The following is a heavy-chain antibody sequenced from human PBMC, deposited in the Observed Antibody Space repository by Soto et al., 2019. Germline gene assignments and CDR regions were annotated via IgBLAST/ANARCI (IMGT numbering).Heavy chain of an antibody. D-gene: IGHD3-16*02. CDR2: IWYDGSNK. CDR1: GFTFSSYG. V-gene: IGHV3-33*01. CDR3: ARDLVIYDYVWGSYRSNFDY. J-gene: IGHJ4*02. Sequence: QVQLVESGGGVVQPGRSLRLSCAASGFTFSSYGMHWVRQAPGKGLEWVAVIWYDGSNKYYADSVKGRFTISRDNSKNTLYLQMNSLRAEDTAVYYCARDLVIYDYVWGSYRSNFDYWGQGTLVTVSS.